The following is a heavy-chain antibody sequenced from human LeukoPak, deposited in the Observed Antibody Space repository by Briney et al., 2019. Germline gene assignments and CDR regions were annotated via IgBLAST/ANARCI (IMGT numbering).Heavy chain of an antibody. CDR3: ATETIPGIAAAGTPSFDY. Sequence: ASVKVSCKASGYTFTGYYMHWVRQAPGQGLEWMGWINPNSGGTNYAQKFQGGVTMTRDTSISTAYMELSSLRSEDTAVYYCATETIPGIAAAGTPSFDYWGQGTLVTVSS. J-gene: IGHJ4*02. V-gene: IGHV1-2*02. CDR2: INPNSGGT. D-gene: IGHD6-13*01. CDR1: GYTFTGYY.